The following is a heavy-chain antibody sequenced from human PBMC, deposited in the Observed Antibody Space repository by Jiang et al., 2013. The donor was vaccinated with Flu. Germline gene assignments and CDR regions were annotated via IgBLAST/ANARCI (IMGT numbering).Heavy chain of an antibody. CDR3: ARLVVPAGEYYHYYGMDV. Sequence: VQLVESGAEVKKPGESLKISCKGSGYSFTSYWIGWVRQMPGKGLEWMGIIYPGDSDTRYSPSFQGQVTISADKSISTAYLQWSSLKASDTAMYYCARLVVPAGEYYHYYGMDVWGKGTTVTVSS. CDR1: GYSFTSYW. V-gene: IGHV5-51*01. D-gene: IGHD2-2*01. J-gene: IGHJ6*04. CDR2: IYPGDSDT.